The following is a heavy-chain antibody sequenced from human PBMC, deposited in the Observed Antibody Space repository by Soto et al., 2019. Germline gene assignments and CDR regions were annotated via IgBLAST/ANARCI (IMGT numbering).Heavy chain of an antibody. D-gene: IGHD5-12*01. CDR2: IYYSGST. CDR3: ARVFEPPEYSGYDFWRYFDY. CDR1: GGSISSSSYY. Sequence: QLQLQESGPGLVKPSETLSLTCTVSGGSISSSSYYWGWIRQPPGKGLEWIGSIYYSGSTYYNPSLKSRVTRAVDTSKNQSSLKLSSVTAADTAVYYCARVFEPPEYSGYDFWRYFDYWGQGTLVTVSS. V-gene: IGHV4-39*01. J-gene: IGHJ4*02.